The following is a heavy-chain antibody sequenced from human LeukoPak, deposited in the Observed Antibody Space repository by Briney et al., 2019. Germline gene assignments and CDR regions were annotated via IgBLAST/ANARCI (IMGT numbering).Heavy chain of an antibody. D-gene: IGHD7-27*01. J-gene: IGHJ4*02. CDR2: IYYSGST. CDR1: GGSISSYY. Sequence: SETLSLTCTVSGGSISSYYWSWIRQPPGKGLEWIGYIYYSGSTNYNPSLKSRVTISVDTSKNQFSLKLSSVTAADTAVYYCARDNWGSDYFDYWGQGTLVTVSS. V-gene: IGHV4-59*01. CDR3: ARDNWGSDYFDY.